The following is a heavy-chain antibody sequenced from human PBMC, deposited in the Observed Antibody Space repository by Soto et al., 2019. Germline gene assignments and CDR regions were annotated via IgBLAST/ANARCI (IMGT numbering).Heavy chain of an antibody. CDR2: IYYSGST. D-gene: IGHD6-13*01. V-gene: IGHV4-59*08. CDR1: GGSISSYY. CDR3: ARRAAAGDAFDI. J-gene: IGHJ3*02. Sequence: SETLSLTCTVSGGSISSYYWSWIRQPPGKGLEWIGYIYYSGSTNYNPSLKSRVTISVDTSKNQFSRKLSSVTAADTAVYYCARRAAAGDAFDIWGQGTMVTVSS.